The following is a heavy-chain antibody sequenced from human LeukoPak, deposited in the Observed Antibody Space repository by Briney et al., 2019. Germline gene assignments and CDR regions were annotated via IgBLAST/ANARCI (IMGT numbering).Heavy chain of an antibody. D-gene: IGHD5-12*01. Sequence: PGGSLRLSCAASGFTFSSYSMNWVRQAPGKGLEWVSSISSSSSYIYYADSVKGRFTISRDNAKNSLYLQMNSLRAEDTAVCYCARVPDVLHIVATDYWGQGTLVTVSS. J-gene: IGHJ4*02. CDR2: ISSSSSYI. CDR3: ARVPDVLHIVATDY. CDR1: GFTFSSYS. V-gene: IGHV3-21*01.